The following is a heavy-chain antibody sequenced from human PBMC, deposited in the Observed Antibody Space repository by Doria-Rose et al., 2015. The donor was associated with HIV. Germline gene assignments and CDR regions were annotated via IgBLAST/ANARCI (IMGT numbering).Heavy chain of an antibody. CDR3: ARDWDDYGDFDY. D-gene: IGHD4-17*01. Sequence: QVQLVQSGGGVVQPGRSLRLSCAASGFTFSSYAMHRVRQAPGEGLEWVAVISYDGTNKYYSDSVKGRFTISRDNSRFTLYLQMNNLRAEDTALYYCARDWDDYGDFDYWGQGTLVIVSS. J-gene: IGHJ4*02. CDR2: ISYDGTNK. CDR1: GFTFSSYA. V-gene: IGHV3-30-3*01.